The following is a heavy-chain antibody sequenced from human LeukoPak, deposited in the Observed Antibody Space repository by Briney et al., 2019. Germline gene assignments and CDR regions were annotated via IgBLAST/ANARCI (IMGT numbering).Heavy chain of an antibody. J-gene: IGHJ4*02. Sequence: PSETLSLTCTVSGGSISSYYWSWIRQPPGKGLEWIGYIYYSGSTNYNPSLKSRVTISVDTSKNQFSLKLSSVTAADTAVYYYASYSSGYFDYWGQGTLVTVSS. V-gene: IGHV4-59*01. CDR2: IYYSGST. D-gene: IGHD6-19*01. CDR1: GGSISSYY. CDR3: ASYSSGYFDY.